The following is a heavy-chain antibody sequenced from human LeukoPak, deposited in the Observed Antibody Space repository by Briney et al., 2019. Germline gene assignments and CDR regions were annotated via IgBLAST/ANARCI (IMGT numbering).Heavy chain of an antibody. CDR2: IYMSGST. CDR3: ARLTRGGALDY. J-gene: IGHJ4*02. D-gene: IGHD1-26*01. V-gene: IGHV4-61*02. CDR1: GGSISSGSYY. Sequence: PSQTLTLTCTVSGGSISSGSYYWSWIRQPAGKGLEWIGRIYMSGSTNYNPSLKSRVTISVDTSKNQFSLKLSSVTAADTAVYYCARLTRGGALDYWGQGTLVTVSS.